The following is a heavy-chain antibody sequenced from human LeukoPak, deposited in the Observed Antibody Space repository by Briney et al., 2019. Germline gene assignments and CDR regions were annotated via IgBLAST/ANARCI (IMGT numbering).Heavy chain of an antibody. CDR3: AKDLPRVGAITD. V-gene: IGHV3-30*18. Sequence: PGTSLRLSCAASGFTFSSYGMHWVRQAPGKGLEWVAVISYDGSNKYYADSVKGRFTISRDNSKNTLYLQMNSLRAEDTAVYYCAKDLPRVGAITDWGQGTLVTVSS. D-gene: IGHD1-26*01. J-gene: IGHJ4*02. CDR1: GFTFSSYG. CDR2: ISYDGSNK.